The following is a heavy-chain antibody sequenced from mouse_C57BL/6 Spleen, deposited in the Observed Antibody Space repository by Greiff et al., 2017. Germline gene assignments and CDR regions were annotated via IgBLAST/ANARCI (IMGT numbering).Heavy chain of an antibody. Sequence: EVKLLESGGGLVQPGGSMKLSCVASGFTFSNYWMNWVRQSPEKGLEWVAQIRLKSDNYATHYAESVKGRFTISRDDSKSSVYLQMNNLRAEDTGIYYCTGPFSYDYVGAMDYWGQGTSVTVSS. CDR3: TGPFSYDYVGAMDY. J-gene: IGHJ4*01. CDR2: IRLKSDNYAT. CDR1: GFTFSNYW. V-gene: IGHV6-3*01. D-gene: IGHD2-4*01.